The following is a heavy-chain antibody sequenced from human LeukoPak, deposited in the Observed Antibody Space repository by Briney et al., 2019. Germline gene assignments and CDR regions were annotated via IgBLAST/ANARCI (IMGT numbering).Heavy chain of an antibody. CDR3: AREENRYSGSRHVFDI. J-gene: IGHJ3*02. V-gene: IGHV1-46*01. Sequence: ASVKVSCKASGYTLTSYYMHWVRQAPGQGLEWMGIINPSGGSTSYAQKFQGRVTMTRDMSTSTVYMELSSLRSEDTAVYYCAREENRYSGSRHVFDIWGQGTMVTVSS. D-gene: IGHD1-26*01. CDR1: GYTLTSYY. CDR2: INPSGGST.